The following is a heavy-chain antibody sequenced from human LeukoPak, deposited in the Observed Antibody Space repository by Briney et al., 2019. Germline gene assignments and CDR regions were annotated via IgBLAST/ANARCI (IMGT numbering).Heavy chain of an antibody. V-gene: IGHV4-59*01. D-gene: IGHD3-22*01. J-gene: IGHJ4*02. CDR3: ARGSYDSSGYYYSPAYYFDY. CDR2: IYYSGCT. CDR1: GGSISSYY. Sequence: SETLSLTCTVSGGSISSYYWSWIRQPPGKGLEWIGYIYYSGCTNYNPSLKSRVTISVDTSKNQFSRKLSSVTAADTAVYYCARGSYDSSGYYYSPAYYFDYWGQGTLVTVSS.